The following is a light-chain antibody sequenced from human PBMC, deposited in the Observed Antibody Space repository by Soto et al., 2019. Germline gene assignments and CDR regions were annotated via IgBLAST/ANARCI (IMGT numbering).Light chain of an antibody. Sequence: QSVLTQPAALPGSPGQSITISCTGTSSDIGAYDYVSWFQQHPGKAPKLMISEVNNRPSGVSNRFSGSKSGNTASLTISGLQAEDEADYYCSSYTSSSTVVFGGGTKVTVL. J-gene: IGLJ2*01. CDR3: SSYTSSSTVV. CDR1: SSDIGAYDY. CDR2: EVN. V-gene: IGLV2-14*01.